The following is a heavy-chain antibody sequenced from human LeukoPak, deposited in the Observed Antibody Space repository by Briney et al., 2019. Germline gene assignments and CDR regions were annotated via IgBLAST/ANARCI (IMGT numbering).Heavy chain of an antibody. CDR3: ARGSRYHDWLSPLDS. J-gene: IGHJ4*02. D-gene: IGHD3-9*01. V-gene: IGHV1-46*01. CDR2: INPSGGST. CDR1: GYTFTSYY. Sequence: ASVKVSCKASGYTFTSYYIHWARQAPGQGLEWMGLINPSGGSTNYAQKFQGRVTMTRDTSTSTVYMELSSLRSEDTAVYYCARGSRYHDWLSPLDSWGQGTLVTVSS.